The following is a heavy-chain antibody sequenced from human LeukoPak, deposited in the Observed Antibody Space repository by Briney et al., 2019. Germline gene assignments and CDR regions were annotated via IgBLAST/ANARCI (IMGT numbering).Heavy chain of an antibody. V-gene: IGHV1-46*01. Sequence: ASVKVSCKASGYTFTGYYMHWARQVPGQGLEWMGIFRPSGTTTVYPLELQGRVTLTRDTSTSTVYMELSSLTSADTAVYFCARESGGRTGGKTFDYWGQGTLVTVSS. CDR3: ARESGGRTGGKTFDY. CDR1: GYTFTGYY. J-gene: IGHJ4*02. CDR2: FRPSGTTT. D-gene: IGHD1-26*01.